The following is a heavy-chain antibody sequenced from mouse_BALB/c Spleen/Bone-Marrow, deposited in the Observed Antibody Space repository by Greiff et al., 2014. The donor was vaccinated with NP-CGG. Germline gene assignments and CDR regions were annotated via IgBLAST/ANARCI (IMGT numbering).Heavy chain of an antibody. Sequence: VQLVESGPGLVAPSQSLSITCTVSGFSLTGYGVSWVRQSPGKGLEWLGMIWGDGSTDYNSALKSRLSISKDNSKSQVFLKMNSLQTDDTARYYCARDSFLITRALDYWGQETSVTVSS. CDR1: GFSLTGYG. D-gene: IGHD2-4*01. J-gene: IGHJ4*01. CDR2: IWGDGST. CDR3: ARDSFLITRALDY. V-gene: IGHV2-6-7*01.